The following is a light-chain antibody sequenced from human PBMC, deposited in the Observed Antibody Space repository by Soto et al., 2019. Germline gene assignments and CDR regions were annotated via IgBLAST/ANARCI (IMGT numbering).Light chain of an antibody. Sequence: QSVLTQSPSASAYLGASVKLTCTLSSGHSSYAIAWHQQQPEKGPRYLMKLNSDGSHSKGDGIPDRFSGSSSGAERYLTISSLQSEDEADYYCQTWGTGVVFGGGPKVTVL. CDR3: QTWGTGVV. V-gene: IGLV4-69*01. CDR1: SGHSSYA. J-gene: IGLJ2*01. CDR2: LNSDGSH.